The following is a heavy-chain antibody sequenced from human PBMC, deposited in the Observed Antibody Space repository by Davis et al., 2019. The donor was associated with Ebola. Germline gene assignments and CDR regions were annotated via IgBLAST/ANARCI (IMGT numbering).Heavy chain of an antibody. CDR3: AKSGLSFGVVKYHYGMDV. V-gene: IGHV3-21*01. CDR1: GFTFSSYS. D-gene: IGHD3-3*01. J-gene: IGHJ6*04. Sequence: GRSLRLSCAASGFTFSSYSMNWVRPAPGKGLEWVSPISSSSSYIYYADSVTGRFTISRDNAKNSLYLQMNSLRAEDTAVYYCAKSGLSFGVVKYHYGMDVWGKGTTVTVSS. CDR2: ISSSSSYI.